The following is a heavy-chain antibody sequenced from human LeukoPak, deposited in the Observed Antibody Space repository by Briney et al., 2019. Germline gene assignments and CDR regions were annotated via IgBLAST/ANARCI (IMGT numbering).Heavy chain of an antibody. J-gene: IGHJ5*02. D-gene: IGHD1-1*01. CDR2: INHSGST. CDR1: GGSISSSSYY. V-gene: IGHV4-39*07. CDR3: ARATEVQVSWFDP. Sequence: SETLSLTCTVSGGSISSSSYYWGWIRQPPGKGLEWIGEINHSGSTNYNPSLKSRVTISVDTSKNQFSLKLSSVTAADTAVYYCARATEVQVSWFDPWGQGTLVTVSS.